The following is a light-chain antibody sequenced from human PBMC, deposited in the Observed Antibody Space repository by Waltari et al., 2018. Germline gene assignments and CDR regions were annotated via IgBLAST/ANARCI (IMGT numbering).Light chain of an antibody. CDR1: QSILYTFHNKNH. CDR2: WAS. CDR3: HQYYIPPIT. Sequence: DIVITQSPDSLAGSLGERAYINCTYSQSILYTFHNKNHLAWYQQKLGQPPKLLISWASTREGGVPARFSGSGSGTHFTLTISSLQAEDVAVYYCHQYYIPPITFGGGTKVEIK. J-gene: IGKJ4*01. V-gene: IGKV4-1*01.